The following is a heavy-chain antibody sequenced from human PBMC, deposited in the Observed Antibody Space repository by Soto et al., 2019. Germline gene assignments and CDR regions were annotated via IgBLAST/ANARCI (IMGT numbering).Heavy chain of an antibody. CDR2: IRYDGGSK. Sequence: PGGSLRLSCAASGFTFSSYAMHWVRQAPGKGLEWVSAIRYDGGSKYYADSVKGRFTISRDNSKNTLYLQMNSLRAEDTAVYYCTRSTMVRGVPYEYFQHWGQGTLVTVS. J-gene: IGHJ1*01. V-gene: IGHV3-30*04. D-gene: IGHD3-10*01. CDR1: GFTFSSYA. CDR3: TRSTMVRGVPYEYFQH.